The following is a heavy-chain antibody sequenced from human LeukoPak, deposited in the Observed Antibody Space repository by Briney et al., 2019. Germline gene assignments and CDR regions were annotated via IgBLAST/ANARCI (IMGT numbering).Heavy chain of an antibody. V-gene: IGHV3-21*06. CDR3: ARLRRNSDKSGFYYYYDY. CDR2: INTVASYI. Sequence: GGSLRLSCAASGLTFSSFSFNWVRQGPGKGLEWVSSINTVASYIYYADSVKGRFTISKDNAKNSLYLHKNSLRAEDTGVSYCARLRRNSDKSGFYYYYDYWGQGTLVTVSS. CDR1: GLTFSSFS. D-gene: IGHD3-22*01. J-gene: IGHJ4*02.